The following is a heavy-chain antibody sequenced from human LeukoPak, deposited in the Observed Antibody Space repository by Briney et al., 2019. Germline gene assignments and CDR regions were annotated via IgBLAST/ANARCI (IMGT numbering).Heavy chain of an antibody. CDR1: GGTFSSYA. CDR2: INPNSGGT. J-gene: IGHJ4*02. Sequence: ASVKVSCKASGGTFSSYAISWVRQAPGQGLEWMGWINPNSGGTNYAQKFQGRVTMTRDTSVSTAYMELSRLRSDDTAVYYCARALRRSASDYWGQGTLVTVSS. CDR3: ARALRRSASDY. V-gene: IGHV1-2*02. D-gene: IGHD4-17*01.